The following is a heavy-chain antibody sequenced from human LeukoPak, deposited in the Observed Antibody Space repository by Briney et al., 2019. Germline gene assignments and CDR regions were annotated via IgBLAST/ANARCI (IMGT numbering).Heavy chain of an antibody. CDR2: IYYSGST. J-gene: IGHJ4*02. V-gene: IGHV4-39*01. CDR1: DGSISSSRYY. D-gene: IGHD3-22*01. Sequence: SETLSLTCTVTDGSISSSRYYWGWIRKPPGKGLERIGSIYYSGSTYYNPSLKSRVTISVDTSKNQFSLKLSSVTAADTAVYFCARNYYDTKKPWDWGQGTLVTVSS. CDR3: ARNYYDTKKPWD.